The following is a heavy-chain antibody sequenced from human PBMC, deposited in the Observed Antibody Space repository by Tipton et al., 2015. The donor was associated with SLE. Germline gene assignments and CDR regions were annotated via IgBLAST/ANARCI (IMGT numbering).Heavy chain of an antibody. Sequence: TLSLTCAISGDSVSSNSAAWDWIRQSPSRGLEWLGRTYYRSKWYNDYAVSVKSRITINPDTSKNQFSLQLNSVTPEDTAVYYCARGLGDTAMVKGVNYYYYYMDVWGKGTTVTVSS. CDR3: ARGLGDTAMVKGVNYYYYYMDV. CDR2: TYYRSKWYN. D-gene: IGHD5-18*01. J-gene: IGHJ6*03. CDR1: GDSVSSNSAA. V-gene: IGHV6-1*01.